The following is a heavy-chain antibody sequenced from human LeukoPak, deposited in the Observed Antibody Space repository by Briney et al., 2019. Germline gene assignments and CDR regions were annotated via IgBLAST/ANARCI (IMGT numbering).Heavy chain of an antibody. V-gene: IGHV3-23*01. D-gene: IGHD6-13*01. CDR1: GFTFSSYA. J-gene: IGHJ4*02. Sequence: PGGSLRLSCAASGFTFSSYAMSWVRQPPGKGLEWVSTISGSGGSTYYADSVKGRFTISRDNSKNTLYLQMNSLRAEDTAVYYCAKFGRTGEYHQDLIAAAPFDYWGQGTLVTVSS. CDR3: AKFGRTGEYHQDLIAAAPFDY. CDR2: ISGSGGST.